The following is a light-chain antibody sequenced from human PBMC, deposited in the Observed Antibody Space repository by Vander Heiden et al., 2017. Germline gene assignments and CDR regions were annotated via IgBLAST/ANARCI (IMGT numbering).Light chain of an antibody. CDR2: GAS. CDR1: QIGTSN. CDR3: QQYDNWLYT. Sequence: EVVMTQSPATLSVSRGDRATVSCRDSQIGTSNLAWYQQKPGQAPRLLVYGASTRATGIPARFSGSGSGTEFTLTISSLQSEDFAVYYCQQYDNWLYTFGQGTKLEIK. J-gene: IGKJ2*01. V-gene: IGKV3-15*01.